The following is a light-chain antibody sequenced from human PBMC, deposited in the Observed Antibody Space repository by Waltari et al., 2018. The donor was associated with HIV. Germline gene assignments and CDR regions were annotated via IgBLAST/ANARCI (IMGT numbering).Light chain of an antibody. CDR2: DAS. CDR3: QQYNNWPPIT. V-gene: IGKV3-15*01. CDR1: QSIRSN. J-gene: IGKJ5*01. Sequence: EILMTQSPATLSVSPGERATLSCRASQSIRSNLAWYQQKPGQAPRLLLYDASTRATGIPARFSGSGSGTEFTLTITSLQSEDFAVYYCQQYNNWPPITFGQGTRLGIK.